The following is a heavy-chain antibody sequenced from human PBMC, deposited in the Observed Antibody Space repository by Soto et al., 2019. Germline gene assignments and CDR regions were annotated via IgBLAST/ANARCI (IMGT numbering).Heavy chain of an antibody. CDR1: GFAFNSYA. V-gene: IGHV3-23*01. J-gene: IGHJ4*02. D-gene: IGHD3-22*01. CDR3: ASSPHKDSRPDY. Sequence: PGGSLRLSCTASGFAFNSYAMNWVRQAPGKGLEWVSAISGSGGSTYYADSVKGRFTLSRDNSKNTLYLQMNSLRAEDTAVYYCASSPHKDSRPDYWGQGTLVTVSS. CDR2: ISGSGGST.